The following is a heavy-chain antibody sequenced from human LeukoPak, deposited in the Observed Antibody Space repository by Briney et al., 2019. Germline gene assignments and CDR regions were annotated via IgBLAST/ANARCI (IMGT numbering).Heavy chain of an antibody. CDR2: IYSTGST. V-gene: IGHV4-59*12. Sequence: SETLSLTCTVSGGSISGYYWSWVRQSPEKGLESIGFIYSTGSTSYNPSLRSRVTISIDTSKNQFSLKLSSVTAADTAIYYCARDAKYYYGSRTYFFFEYWGQGTLLSVSS. D-gene: IGHD3-10*01. CDR1: GGSISGYY. J-gene: IGHJ4*02. CDR3: ARDAKYYYGSRTYFFFEY.